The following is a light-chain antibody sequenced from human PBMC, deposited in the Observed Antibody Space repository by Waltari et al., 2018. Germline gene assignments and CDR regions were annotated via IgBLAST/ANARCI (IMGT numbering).Light chain of an antibody. CDR1: SSNFGAGYA. CDR2: LNT. J-gene: IGLJ3*02. V-gene: IGLV1-40*01. Sequence: QSVLTQPPSVSGTPVQRVTIPCPGSSSNFGAGYAVFWYQRLPETAPKLLIYLNTNRPSGVPDRFSGSKSGTSASLAISGLQIDDEGDYYCQSYDRSLRGWVFGGGTRLTVL. CDR3: QSYDRSLRGWV.